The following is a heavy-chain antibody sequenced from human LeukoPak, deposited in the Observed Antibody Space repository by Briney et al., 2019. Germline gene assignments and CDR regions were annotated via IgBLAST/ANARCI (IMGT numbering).Heavy chain of an antibody. CDR1: GASISSSDW. CDR2: IYHSGST. J-gene: IGHJ4*02. V-gene: IGHV4-4*02. Sequence: SETLSLTCAVSGASISSSDWWSWVRQPPGKGLEWIGEIYHSGSTNYNPSLKSRVTISVDTSKNQFSLKLSSVTAADTAVYYCAVLAAADGYYFDYWGQGTLVTVSS. D-gene: IGHD6-13*01. CDR3: AVLAAADGYYFDY.